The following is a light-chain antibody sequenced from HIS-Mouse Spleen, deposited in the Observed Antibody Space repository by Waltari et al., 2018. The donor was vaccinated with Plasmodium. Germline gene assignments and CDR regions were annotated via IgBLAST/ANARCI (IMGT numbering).Light chain of an antibody. V-gene: IGKV1-5*03. CDR3: QQYNSYSYT. J-gene: IGKJ2*01. Sequence: DLQMTQSPSTLSASVRYRVTITCRASQSISSWLAWYQQKPGKAPKLLIYKASSLESGVPSRFSGSGSGTEFTLTISSLQPDDFATYYCQQYNSYSYTFGQGTKLEIK. CDR2: KAS. CDR1: QSISSW.